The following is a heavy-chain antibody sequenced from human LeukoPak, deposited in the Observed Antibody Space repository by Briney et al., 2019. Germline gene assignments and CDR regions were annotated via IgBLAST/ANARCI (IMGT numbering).Heavy chain of an antibody. D-gene: IGHD1-1*01. J-gene: IGHJ4*02. CDR3: AKEHDYNFYFDD. V-gene: IGHV3-21*04. CDR1: GFTFSSYS. Sequence: GGSLRLSCAASGFTFSSYSMNWVRQAPGKGLEWVSSISSSSSYIYYADSVKGRFTISRDNAKNSLYLQMNSLRAEDTAIYYCAKEHDYNFYFDDWGQGTLVTVSS. CDR2: ISSSSSYI.